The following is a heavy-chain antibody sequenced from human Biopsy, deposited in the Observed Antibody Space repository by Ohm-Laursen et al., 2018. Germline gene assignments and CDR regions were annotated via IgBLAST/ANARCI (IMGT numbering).Heavy chain of an antibody. CDR2: IIPIFGTI. CDR1: GYWFSRYA. Sequence: SVKVSCKASGYWFSRYAISWVRQAPGQGLEWMGGIIPIFGTINYAQKFQGRVTITADESTSTAYMELSSLRSEDTAVYYCARDWADDYGDYRIRLDVWGQGTTVTVFS. CDR3: ARDWADDYGDYRIRLDV. V-gene: IGHV1-69*13. D-gene: IGHD4-17*01. J-gene: IGHJ6*02.